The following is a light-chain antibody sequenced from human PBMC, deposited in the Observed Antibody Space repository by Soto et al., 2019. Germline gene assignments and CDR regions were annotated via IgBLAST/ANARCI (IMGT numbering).Light chain of an antibody. Sequence: QSVLTQPPSASGTPGQGVTISCSGSSSNIGSNVVNWYQQLPGTAPKLLIYGNDQRPSGVPDRFSGSKSGTSASLAISGLHSEDAADYYCAAWDDSLIVVAFGGGTKLTV. CDR1: SSNIGSNV. CDR2: GND. J-gene: IGLJ2*01. V-gene: IGLV1-44*01. CDR3: AAWDDSLIVVA.